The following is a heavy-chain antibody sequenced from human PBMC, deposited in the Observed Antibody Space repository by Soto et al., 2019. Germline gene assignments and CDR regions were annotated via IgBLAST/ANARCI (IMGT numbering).Heavy chain of an antibody. CDR3: AIGPYNYYDSSGYYYQYNWFDP. D-gene: IGHD3-22*01. CDR1: GGTFSSYA. CDR2: IIPIFGTA. Sequence: ASVKVSCKASGGTFSSYAISWVRQAPGQGLEWMGGIIPIFGTANYAQKYQGRVTITADESTSTAYMELSSLRSEDTAVYYCAIGPYNYYDSSGYYYQYNWFDPWGQGTLVTVSS. V-gene: IGHV1-69*13. J-gene: IGHJ5*02.